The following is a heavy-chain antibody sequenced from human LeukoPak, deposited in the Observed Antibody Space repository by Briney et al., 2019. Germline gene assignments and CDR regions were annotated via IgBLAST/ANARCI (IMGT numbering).Heavy chain of an antibody. D-gene: IGHD3-10*01. Sequence: SVKVSCKASGYTFTGYYIHWVRQAPGQGLECVGWINPNSGGTSYAQKFQGRVTMTRDTSISTAYMELSRLRSDDTAVYYCARGGSGSYFSWLDPWGQGTLVTVSS. J-gene: IGHJ5*02. V-gene: IGHV1-2*02. CDR1: GYTFTGYY. CDR3: ARGGSGSYFSWLDP. CDR2: INPNSGGT.